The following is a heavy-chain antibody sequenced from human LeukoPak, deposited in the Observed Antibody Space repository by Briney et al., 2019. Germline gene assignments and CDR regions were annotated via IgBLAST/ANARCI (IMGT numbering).Heavy chain of an antibody. J-gene: IGHJ4*02. D-gene: IGHD6-19*01. V-gene: IGHV4-38-2*02. CDR3: ARLSNSGWANFDY. Sequence: SETLSLTCTVSGYSISSGYYWGWTRQPPGKGLEWIGSIYHSGSTYYNPSLKSRVTISVDTSKNQFSLKPSSVTAADTAVYYCARLSNSGWANFDYWGQGTLVTVSS. CDR1: GYSISSGYY. CDR2: IYHSGST.